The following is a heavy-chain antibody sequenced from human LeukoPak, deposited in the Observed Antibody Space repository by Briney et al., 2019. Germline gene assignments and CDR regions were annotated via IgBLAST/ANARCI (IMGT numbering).Heavy chain of an antibody. Sequence: SETLAHTCTTSGSPISSSSYYWGWIRQPPGKCLERIGSIYDSGSTYYTPSLQSRVTISVDTSKNQFSLKLSSVTAADTAVYYCARAYCSGGSCYLRGRYNWFDPWGQGTLVTVSS. D-gene: IGHD2-15*01. CDR2: IYDSGST. J-gene: IGHJ5*02. CDR3: ARAYCSGGSCYLRGRYNWFDP. V-gene: IGHV4-39*01. CDR1: GSPISSSSYY.